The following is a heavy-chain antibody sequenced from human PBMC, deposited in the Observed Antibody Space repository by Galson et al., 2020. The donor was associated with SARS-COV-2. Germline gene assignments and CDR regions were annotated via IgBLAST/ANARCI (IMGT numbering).Heavy chain of an antibody. CDR3: ARDSNYDANYYYYMDV. Sequence: GGSLRLSCAAFGFTFSSYSMNWVRQAPGKGLEWVSSISSSSSYIYYADSVKGRFTISRDNAKNSLYLQMNSLRAEDTAVYYCARDSNYDANYYYYMDVWGKGTTVTVSS. CDR1: GFTFSSYS. V-gene: IGHV3-21*01. J-gene: IGHJ6*03. D-gene: IGHD4-4*01. CDR2: ISSSSSYI.